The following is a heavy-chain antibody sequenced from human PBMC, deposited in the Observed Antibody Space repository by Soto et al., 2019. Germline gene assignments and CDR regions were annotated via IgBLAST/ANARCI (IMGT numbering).Heavy chain of an antibody. D-gene: IGHD6-13*01. CDR2: ISSNGGST. V-gene: IGHV3-64D*08. J-gene: IGHJ4*02. CDR1: GFTFSSYA. Sequence: HPGGSLRLSCSASGFTFSSYAMHWVRQAPGKGLEYVSAISSNGGSTYYADSVKGRFTISRDNSKNTLYLQMSSLRAEDTAVYYCVKEREFIAAADTDYWGQGTLVTVSS. CDR3: VKEREFIAAADTDY.